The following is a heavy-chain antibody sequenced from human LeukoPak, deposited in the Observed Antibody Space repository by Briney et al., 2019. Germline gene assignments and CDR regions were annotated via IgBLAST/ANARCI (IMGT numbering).Heavy chain of an antibody. CDR1: GFTFSSYA. CDR2: ISSSSSYT. CDR3: AMRYCSGGSCGSVY. Sequence: PGGSLRLSCAASGFTFSSYAMHWVRQAPGKGLEWVSSISSSSSYTYYADSVKGRFTISRDNAKNSLYLQMNSLRAEDTAVYYCAMRYCSGGSCGSVYWGQGTLVTVSS. J-gene: IGHJ4*02. V-gene: IGHV3-21*01. D-gene: IGHD2-15*01.